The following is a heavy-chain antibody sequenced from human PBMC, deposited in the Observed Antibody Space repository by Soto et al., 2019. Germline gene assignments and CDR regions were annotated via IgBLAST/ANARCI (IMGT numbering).Heavy chain of an antibody. CDR2: ISYDGSNK. Sequence: GGSLRLSCAASGFTFSSYGMHWVRQAPGKGLEWVAVISYDGSNKYYADSVKGRFTISRDNSKNTLYLQMNSLRAEDTAVYYCAKDGPYYDYWGQGTLVTVSS. V-gene: IGHV3-30*18. CDR1: GFTFSSYG. J-gene: IGHJ4*02. D-gene: IGHD2-21*01. CDR3: AKDGPYYDY.